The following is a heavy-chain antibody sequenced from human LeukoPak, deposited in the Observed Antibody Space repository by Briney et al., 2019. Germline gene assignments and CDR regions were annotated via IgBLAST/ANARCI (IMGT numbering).Heavy chain of an antibody. J-gene: IGHJ4*02. CDR2: IPSYVSHK. CDR3: AKSPPYSDYIFDY. CDR1: GFTFSSYG. V-gene: IGHV3-30*02. D-gene: IGHD2-15*01. Sequence: PGGSLRLSCAASGFTFSSYGMQWVRQAPGKGVEWGAFIPSYVSHKYYPDSVKVRFTISRDNSKNTLYLQMNSLRAEDTAVYYCAKSPPYSDYIFDYWGQGTLVTVSS.